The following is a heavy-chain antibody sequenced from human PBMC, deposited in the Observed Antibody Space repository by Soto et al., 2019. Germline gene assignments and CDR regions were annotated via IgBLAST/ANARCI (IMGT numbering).Heavy chain of an antibody. D-gene: IGHD1-26*01. V-gene: IGHV4-59*01. CDR3: ASGTQREWELSAVDY. CDR2: IYYSGST. J-gene: IGHJ4*02. Sequence: PSETLSLTCTVSGGSISSYYWSWIRQPPGKGLEWIGSIYYSGSTNSNPSLQSRVTMSVDTSKNQFSLKLSSVTAADTAVYYCASGTQREWELSAVDYWGQGTLVTVSS. CDR1: GGSISSYY.